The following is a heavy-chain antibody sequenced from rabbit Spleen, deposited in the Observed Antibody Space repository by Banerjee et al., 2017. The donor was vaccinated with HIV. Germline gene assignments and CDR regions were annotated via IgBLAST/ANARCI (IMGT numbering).Heavy chain of an antibody. CDR3: ARDAGSYDYIDGYFNL. Sequence: QSLEESGGGLVQPEGSLTLTCTASGFSFSSNHYMCWVRQAPGKGLEWIACIEGGNSAFSYFASWAKGRFTISKTSSTTVTLQMTSLTAADTATYFCARDAGSYDYIDGYFNLWGQGTLVTVS. D-gene: IGHD8-1*01. V-gene: IGHV1S40*01. CDR1: GFSFSSNHY. J-gene: IGHJ4*01. CDR2: IEGGNSAFS.